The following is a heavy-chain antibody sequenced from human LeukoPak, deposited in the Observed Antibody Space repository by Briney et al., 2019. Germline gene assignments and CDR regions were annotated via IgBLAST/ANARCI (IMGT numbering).Heavy chain of an antibody. CDR3: VLHDYGDYFDY. Sequence: GGSLRLSCAASGFTFSDYYMSWIRQAPGKGLERVSCISSSGSTIYYADSVKGRFTISRDNAKNSLYLQMNSLRAEDTAVYYCVLHDYGDYFDYWGQRTLVTVSS. D-gene: IGHD4-17*01. J-gene: IGHJ4*02. CDR2: ISSSGSTI. V-gene: IGHV3-11*04. CDR1: GFTFSDYY.